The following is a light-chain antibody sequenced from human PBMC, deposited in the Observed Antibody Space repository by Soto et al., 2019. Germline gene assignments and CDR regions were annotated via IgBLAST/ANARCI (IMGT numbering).Light chain of an antibody. CDR2: GAS. V-gene: IGKV1-33*01. CDR3: QQYHNLPPFT. Sequence: DIQMTQSPSSLSASVGARVSITCQASQDIRNYVSWFQQKPGRAPKRLIYGASNLEPGVPSRFRGSGYGSDFTFTISSLQPEDIAAYFCQQYHNLPPFTFGPGTKVDIK. CDR1: QDIRNY. J-gene: IGKJ3*01.